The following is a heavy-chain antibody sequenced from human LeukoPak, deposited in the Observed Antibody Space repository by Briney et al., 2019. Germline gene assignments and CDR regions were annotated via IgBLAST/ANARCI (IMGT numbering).Heavy chain of an antibody. CDR1: GGSFISSSYL. D-gene: IGHD2-21*01. CDR3: ARMRAMSDDCFDI. CDR2: IFYSGGT. Sequence: SETLSLTCTVSGGSFISSSYLWGWIRQPPEKRLEWIANIFYSGGTEYNASLRSRVTISVDTSKNQYSLKVTSVTAADTAVYSCARMRAMSDDCFDIWGQGAKVTVSS. V-gene: IGHV4-39*01. J-gene: IGHJ3*02.